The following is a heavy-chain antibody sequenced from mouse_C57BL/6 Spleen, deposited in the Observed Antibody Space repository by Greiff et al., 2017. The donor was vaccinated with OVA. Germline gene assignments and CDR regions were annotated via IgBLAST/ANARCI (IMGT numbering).Heavy chain of an antibody. CDR3: ARQGLLHAMDY. J-gene: IGHJ4*01. CDR2: ISSGSSTI. CDR1: GFTFSDYG. Sequence: EVKVEESGGGLVKPGGSLKLSCAASGFTFSDYGMHWVRQAPEKGLEWVAYISSGSSTIYYADTVKGRFTISRDNAKNTLFLQMTSLRSEDTAMYYCARQGLLHAMDYWGQGTSVTVSS. D-gene: IGHD1-1*01. V-gene: IGHV5-17*01.